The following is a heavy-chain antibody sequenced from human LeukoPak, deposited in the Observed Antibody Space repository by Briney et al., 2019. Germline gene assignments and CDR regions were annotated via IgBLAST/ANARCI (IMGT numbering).Heavy chain of an antibody. CDR1: GFTFSSYW. CDR2: IKQDGSEK. Sequence: PGGSLRLSCTASGFTFSSYWMSWVRQTPGKGLEWVANIKQDGSEKYYVDSVKGRFTISRDNTKKSLYLQMNSLRAEDTAVYYCATRYYYYMDVWGKGTTVTVSS. V-gene: IGHV3-7*01. J-gene: IGHJ6*03. CDR3: ATRYYYYMDV.